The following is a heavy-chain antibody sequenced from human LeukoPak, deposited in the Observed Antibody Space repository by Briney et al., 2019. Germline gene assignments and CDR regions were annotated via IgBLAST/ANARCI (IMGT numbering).Heavy chain of an antibody. CDR3: ARRPEVRGSSSGWFDP. D-gene: IGHD6-13*01. Sequence: QPGGSLRLSCAASGFTFSSYAMSWVRQAPGKGLEWVSAISGSGGSTYYADSVKGRFTISRDNSKNTLYLQMNSLRAEDTAVYYCARRPEVRGSSSGWFDPWGQGTLVTVSS. V-gene: IGHV3-23*01. J-gene: IGHJ5*02. CDR2: ISGSGGST. CDR1: GFTFSSYA.